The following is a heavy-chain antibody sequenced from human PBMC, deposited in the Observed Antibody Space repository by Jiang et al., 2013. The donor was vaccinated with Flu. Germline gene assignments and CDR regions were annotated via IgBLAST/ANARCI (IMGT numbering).Heavy chain of an antibody. CDR1: GYTLTELS. CDR3: ATLYSSGWTDDAFDI. CDR2: FDPEDGET. D-gene: IGHD6-19*01. Sequence: GAEVKKPGASVKVSCKVSGYTLTELSMHWVRQAPGKRLEWMGGFDPEDGETIYAQKFQGRVTMTEDTSTDTAYMELSSLRSEDTAVYYCATLYSSGWTDDAFDIWGQGTMVTVSS. V-gene: IGHV1-24*01. J-gene: IGHJ3*02.